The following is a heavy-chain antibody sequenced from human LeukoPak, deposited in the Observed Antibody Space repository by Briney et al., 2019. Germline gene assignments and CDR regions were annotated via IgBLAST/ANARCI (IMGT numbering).Heavy chain of an antibody. CDR2: IYTSGST. D-gene: IGHD3-22*01. CDR1: GGSISSYY. V-gene: IGHV4-4*07. CDR3: ARDRYYYDSSGYLYFDY. Sequence: NTSETLSLTCTVSGGSISSYYWSWIRQPAGKGLEWIGRIYTSGSTNYNPSLKSRVTMSVDTSKNQFSLKLSSVTAADTAVYYCARDRYYYDSSGYLYFDYWGQGTLVTVSS. J-gene: IGHJ4*02.